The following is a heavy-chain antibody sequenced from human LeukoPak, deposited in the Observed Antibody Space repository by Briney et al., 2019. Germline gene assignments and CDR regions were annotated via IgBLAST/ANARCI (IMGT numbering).Heavy chain of an antibody. CDR2: ISHDGNDK. D-gene: IGHD3-22*01. CDR3: AKVGIGYYYPFDY. V-gene: IGHV3-30*18. CDR1: GFTFSSNV. J-gene: IGHJ4*02. Sequence: PGRSLRLSCAASGFTFSSNVTHWVRQAPGKGLEWVAQISHDGNDKYYADSVKGRFTISRDNSKNTLFLQLDSLRAEDTAVYFCAKVGIGYYYPFDYWGQGTLVTVSS.